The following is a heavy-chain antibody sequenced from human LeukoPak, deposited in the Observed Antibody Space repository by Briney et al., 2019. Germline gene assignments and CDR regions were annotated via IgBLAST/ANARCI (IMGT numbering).Heavy chain of an antibody. Sequence: ASVKVSCKASGYTFTGYYIHWVRQAPGQGLEWMGRINPNSGGTNYAQKFQGRVTMTRDTSISTAYMELSRLRSDDTAVYYCARACSAGSCYSDNWIDPWGQGTLVTVSS. D-gene: IGHD2-15*01. CDR1: GYTFTGYY. CDR3: ARACSAGSCYSDNWIDP. V-gene: IGHV1-2*06. CDR2: INPNSGGT. J-gene: IGHJ5*02.